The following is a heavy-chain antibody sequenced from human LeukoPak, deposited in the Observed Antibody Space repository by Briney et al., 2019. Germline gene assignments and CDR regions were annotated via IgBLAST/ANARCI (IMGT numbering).Heavy chain of an antibody. CDR2: ISSSGSTI. CDR1: GFTFSSYE. CDR3: AGGIVVETALSFDP. D-gene: IGHD2-21*02. V-gene: IGHV3-48*03. J-gene: IGHJ5*02. Sequence: PGGSLRLSCAASGFTFSSYEMNWVRQAPGKGLEWVSYISSSGSTIYYADSVKGRFTISRDNAKNSLYLQMNSLRAEDTAVYYCAGGIVVETALSFDPWGQGTLVTVSS.